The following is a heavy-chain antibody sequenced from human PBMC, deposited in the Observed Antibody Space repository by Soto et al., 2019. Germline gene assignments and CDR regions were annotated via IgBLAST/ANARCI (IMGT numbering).Heavy chain of an antibody. J-gene: IGHJ6*03. Sequence: GGSLRLSCAASGFTFSSYAMHWVRQAPGKGLEYVSAISSNGGSTYYANSVKGRFTISRDNSKNTLYLQMGSLRAEDMAVYYCARGEHNWNVGLINYYYYYMDVWGKGTTVTVSS. CDR1: GFTFSSYA. CDR2: ISSNGGST. V-gene: IGHV3-64*01. D-gene: IGHD1-1*01. CDR3: ARGEHNWNVGLINYYYYYMDV.